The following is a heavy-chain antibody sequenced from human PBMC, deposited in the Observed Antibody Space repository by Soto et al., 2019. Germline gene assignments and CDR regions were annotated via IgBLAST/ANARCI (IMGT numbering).Heavy chain of an antibody. CDR1: GYTFSVFY. Sequence: VLLLQAGAEVKTPGASVKVSCKASGYTFSVFYMHWVSKDPGQGLEGIGCINPNSGGPKSAEKFQGRVTMNRDTSTSTAYMGPSRLTSDDTAVYSLASGAGTSIAALDFCSQGTQVSVSS. J-gene: IGHJ4*01. V-gene: IGHV1-2*02. CDR2: INPNSGGP. D-gene: IGHD6-13*01. CDR3: ASGAGTSIAALDF.